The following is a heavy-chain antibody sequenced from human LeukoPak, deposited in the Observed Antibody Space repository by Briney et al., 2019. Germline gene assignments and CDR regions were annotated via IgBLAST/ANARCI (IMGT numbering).Heavy chain of an antibody. J-gene: IGHJ5*02. Sequence: GGSLRLSCAASGFTFSSYDMHWVRQAPGKGLEWVSGINWNGGSTGYADSVKGRFTISRDNAKDSLYLQMNSLRVEDTAIYNCAKDQQSISYSPWGQGTLVTVSS. V-gene: IGHV3-20*01. D-gene: IGHD4-11*01. CDR2: INWNGGST. CDR1: GFTFSSYD. CDR3: AKDQQSISYSP.